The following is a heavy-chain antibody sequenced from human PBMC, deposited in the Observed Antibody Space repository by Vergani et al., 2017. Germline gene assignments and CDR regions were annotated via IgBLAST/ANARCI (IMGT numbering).Heavy chain of an antibody. CDR2: ISPSDSET. Sequence: EVQLVQSGAEVKKPGESLKISCQGSGYRFNSYWICWVRQRPGKGLEWLGLISPSDSETTYSPSFQGQVPISVDKSTAYLQWRSLKAADTAMYYCARRTASGWFYFDYWGQGTLVTVSS. J-gene: IGHJ4*02. CDR1: GYRFNSYW. CDR3: ARRTASGWFYFDY. D-gene: IGHD6-19*01. V-gene: IGHV5-51*01.